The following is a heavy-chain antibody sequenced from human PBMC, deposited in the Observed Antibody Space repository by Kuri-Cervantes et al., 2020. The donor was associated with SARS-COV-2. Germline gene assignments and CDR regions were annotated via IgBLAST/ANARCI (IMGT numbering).Heavy chain of an antibody. CDR3: HSFGGVIVQN. D-gene: IGHD3-16*02. Sequence: GGSLRLSCAASGFTFSSYSMNWVRQAPGKGLGWVSSISSSSSYIYYADSVKGRFTISRDNSKNTLYLQMNSLRAEDTAVYYCHSFGGVIVQNWGQGTLVTVSS. V-gene: IGHV3-21*01. CDR2: ISSSSSYI. J-gene: IGHJ4*02. CDR1: GFTFSSYS.